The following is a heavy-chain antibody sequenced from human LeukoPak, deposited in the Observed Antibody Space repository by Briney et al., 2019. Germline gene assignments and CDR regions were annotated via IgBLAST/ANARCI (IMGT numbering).Heavy chain of an antibody. CDR2: VSYDGSNK. D-gene: IGHD6-19*01. CDR1: GFTFSSYA. CDR3: ARGAVTVAGPAEYFQH. Sequence: PGRSLRLSCAASGFTFSSYAMHWVRQAPGKGLEWVAVVSYDGSNKYYADSVKGRFTISRDNSKNTLYLQMNSLRAEDTAVYYCARGAVTVAGPAEYFQHWGQGTLVTVSS. V-gene: IGHV3-30-3*01. J-gene: IGHJ1*01.